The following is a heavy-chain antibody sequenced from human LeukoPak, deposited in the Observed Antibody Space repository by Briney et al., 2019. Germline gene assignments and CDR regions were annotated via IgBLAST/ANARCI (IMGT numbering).Heavy chain of an antibody. CDR1: GYTFTGYY. J-gene: IGHJ5*02. CDR2: INPNSGGT. CDR3: ARAGNCSGGSCYLRFDP. Sequence: ASVKVSCKASGYTFTGYYMHWVRQAPGQGLEWMGWINPNSGGTNYAQKFQGRVTMTRDTSISTAYMELSRLRSDDTAVYYCARAGNCSGGSCYLRFDPWGQGTLVTVSS. D-gene: IGHD2-15*01. V-gene: IGHV1-2*02.